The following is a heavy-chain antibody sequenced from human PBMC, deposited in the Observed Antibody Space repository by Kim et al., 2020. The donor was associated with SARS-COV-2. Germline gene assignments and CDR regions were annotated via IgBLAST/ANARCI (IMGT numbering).Heavy chain of an antibody. CDR3: AREDIVVVPATKRAGYYYYMDV. CDR1: GFTFSSYS. V-gene: IGHV3-21*01. Sequence: GGSLRLSCAASGFTFSSYSMNWVRQAPGKGLEWVSSISSSSSYIYYADSVKGRFTISRDNAKNSLYLQMNSLRAEDTAVYYCAREDIVVVPATKRAGYYYYMDVWGKGTTVTVSS. D-gene: IGHD2-2*01. J-gene: IGHJ6*03. CDR2: ISSSSSYI.